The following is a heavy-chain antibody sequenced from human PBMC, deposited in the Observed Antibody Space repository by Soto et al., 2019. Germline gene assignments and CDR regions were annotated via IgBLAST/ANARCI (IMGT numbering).Heavy chain of an antibody. Sequence: GGSLRLSCAASGFTFSNAWMNWVRQAPGKGLEWVGRIKSKTDGGTTDYAAPVKGRFTISRDDSKNTLYLQTNSLKTEDTAVYYCTTDGDLTYDYVWGSYRYTVDYWGQGTLVTVSS. V-gene: IGHV3-15*07. CDR1: GFTFSNAW. CDR2: IKSKTDGGTT. J-gene: IGHJ4*02. D-gene: IGHD3-16*02. CDR3: TTDGDLTYDYVWGSYRYTVDY.